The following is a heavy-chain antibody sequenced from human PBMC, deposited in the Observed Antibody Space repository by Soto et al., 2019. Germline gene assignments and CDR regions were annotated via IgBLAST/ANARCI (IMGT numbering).Heavy chain of an antibody. V-gene: IGHV3-48*02. J-gene: IGHJ4*02. CDR1: GFTFSSYS. Sequence: EVQLVESGGGLVQPGGSLRLSCAASGFTFSSYSMNWVRQAPGKGLEWVSYISSSSSTIYYADSVKGRFTISRDNAKNSLYLQNNSLRDEDTAVYYCARGLYYHDSSGYWGYWGQGTLVTVSS. CDR2: ISSSSSTI. CDR3: ARGLYYHDSSGYWGY. D-gene: IGHD3-22*01.